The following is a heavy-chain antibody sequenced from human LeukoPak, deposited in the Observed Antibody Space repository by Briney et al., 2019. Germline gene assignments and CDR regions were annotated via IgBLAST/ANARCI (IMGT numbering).Heavy chain of an antibody. V-gene: IGHV1-2*02. Sequence: ASVKVSCKASGYTFTSYGISWVRQAPGQGLEWMGWINPNRDGTNYAQKFQGRVTMTRDTSTSTAYMELSRLRSDDTAVYYCARVDSTGYYRGRGPIDYWGQGTLVTVSS. D-gene: IGHD3-22*01. J-gene: IGHJ4*02. CDR2: INPNRDGT. CDR3: ARVDSTGYYRGRGPIDY. CDR1: GYTFTSYG.